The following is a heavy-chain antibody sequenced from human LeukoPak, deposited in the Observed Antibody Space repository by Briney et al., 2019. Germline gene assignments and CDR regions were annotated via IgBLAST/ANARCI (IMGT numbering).Heavy chain of an antibody. J-gene: IGHJ4*02. Sequence: GGSLRLSCAASGFTFSSYAMAWVRQAPGKGLEWVAVISYDGSNKYYADSVKGRFTISRDNSKNTLYLQMNSLRAEDTAVYYCAKAGYYYDSSGYLDYWGQGTLVTVSS. V-gene: IGHV3-30*18. D-gene: IGHD3-22*01. CDR3: AKAGYYYDSSGYLDY. CDR2: ISYDGSNK. CDR1: GFTFSSYA.